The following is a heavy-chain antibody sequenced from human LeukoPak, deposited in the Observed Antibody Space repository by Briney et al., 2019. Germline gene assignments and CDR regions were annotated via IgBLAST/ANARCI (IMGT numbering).Heavy chain of an antibody. D-gene: IGHD5-12*01. CDR1: GDSVSVYY. CDR2: IYDSGST. V-gene: IGHV4-59*02. CDR3: ARARGYSGYVYFDY. Sequence: PSETLSLTCTVSGDSVSVYYWSWIRPPPGKGLEWIGNIYDSGSTNYNPSLKSRVTISVDTSKNQFSLKLSSVTAADTAVYYCARARGYSGYVYFDYWGQGTLVTVSS. J-gene: IGHJ4*02.